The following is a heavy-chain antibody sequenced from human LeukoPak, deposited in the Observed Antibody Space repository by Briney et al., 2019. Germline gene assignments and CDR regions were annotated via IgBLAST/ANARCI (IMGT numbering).Heavy chain of an antibody. CDR2: IYYSGST. J-gene: IGHJ6*02. V-gene: IGHV4-59*01. D-gene: IGHD1-26*01. CDR1: GGSISNYY. CDR3: ARVGGTNYYYYGMDV. Sequence: PETLSLTCTVSGGSISNYYWSWIRQPPGKGLEWIGYIYYSGSTNYNPSLKSRVTISVDTSKNQFSLKLSSVTAADTAVYYCARVGGTNYYYYGMDVWGQGTTATVSS.